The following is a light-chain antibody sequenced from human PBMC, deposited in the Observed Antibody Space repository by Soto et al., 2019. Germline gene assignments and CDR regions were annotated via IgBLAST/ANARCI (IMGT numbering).Light chain of an antibody. Sequence: IVLTQSPGTLSLSPGERATFSCRASQSVSSKYLAWYQQKHGQAPGLLIYGASNRATGIPDRLSGSGSGTDGTITISRLETEDGSVYYCQQYVTSTWAFGQGTKVDIK. CDR3: QQYVTSTWA. V-gene: IGKV3-20*01. J-gene: IGKJ1*01. CDR1: QSVSSKY. CDR2: GAS.